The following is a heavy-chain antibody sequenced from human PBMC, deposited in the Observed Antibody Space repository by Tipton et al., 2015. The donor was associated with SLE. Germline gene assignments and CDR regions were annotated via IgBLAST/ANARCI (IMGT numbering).Heavy chain of an antibody. CDR1: GGSISNYY. Sequence: TLSLTCTVSGGSISNYYWGWIRQPPGKGLEWIGSIYYSGSTYYNPSLKSRVTISVDTSKNQFSLKLSSVTAADTAVYYCAMTAMVFDYWGQGTLVTVSS. J-gene: IGHJ4*02. CDR2: IYYSGST. D-gene: IGHD5-18*01. V-gene: IGHV4-39*01. CDR3: AMTAMVFDY.